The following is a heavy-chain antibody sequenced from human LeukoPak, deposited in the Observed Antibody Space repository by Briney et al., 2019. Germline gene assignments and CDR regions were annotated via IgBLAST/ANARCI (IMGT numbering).Heavy chain of an antibody. CDR3: AVSRDYGDYYFDS. V-gene: IGHV1-2*06. Sequence: ASVKVSCKASGYTFTRYYLHWVRQALGQGLEWMGRINPNTGYTDYSYNFQGRVALTRDTSINTAYMEVTRLTSDDAAVYFCAVSRDYGDYYFDSWGLGTLVTVSS. CDR1: GYTFTRYY. CDR2: INPNTGYT. J-gene: IGHJ4*02. D-gene: IGHD4-17*01.